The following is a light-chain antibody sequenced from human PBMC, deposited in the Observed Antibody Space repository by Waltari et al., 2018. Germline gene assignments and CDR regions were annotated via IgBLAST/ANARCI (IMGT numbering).Light chain of an antibody. CDR1: SSDIGAYTF. CDR3: SSYGGRNNLI. J-gene: IGLJ2*01. Sequence: QSALTQPPSASGSPGPSVTISCTGTSSDIGAYTFVSWYQQHPGKAPKLMIYEVSKRPSGVPDRFSGSKSGYTASLTVSGLQAEDEAEYYCSSYGGRNNLIFGGGTKLTVL. V-gene: IGLV2-8*01. CDR2: EVS.